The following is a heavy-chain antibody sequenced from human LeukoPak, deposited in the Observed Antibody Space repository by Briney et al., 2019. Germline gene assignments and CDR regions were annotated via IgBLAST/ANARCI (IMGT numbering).Heavy chain of an antibody. CDR1: GGSISSGGYY. Sequence: PSETLSLTCTVSGGSISSGGYYWSWIRQHPGKGLEWIGYIYYSGSTYYNPSLKSRVTISVDTSKNQFSLKLSSVTAADTAVYYCARGPPVVGATRFLYYYYYGMDVWGQGTTVTVSS. V-gene: IGHV4-31*03. D-gene: IGHD1-26*01. J-gene: IGHJ6*02. CDR3: ARGPPVVGATRFLYYYYYGMDV. CDR2: IYYSGST.